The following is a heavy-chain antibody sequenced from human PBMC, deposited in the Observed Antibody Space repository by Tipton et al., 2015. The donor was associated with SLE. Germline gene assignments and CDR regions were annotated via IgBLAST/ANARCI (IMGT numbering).Heavy chain of an antibody. J-gene: IGHJ4*02. Sequence: LRLSCTVSGGSISSYYWSWIRQPPGKGLEWIGYIYYTGNTNYNPSLKSRVTVSVDTSKNQFSLKLTSVTAADTAVYYCARAQHGDYADYWGQGTLVTVSS. CDR1: GGSISSYY. V-gene: IGHV4-59*01. D-gene: IGHD4-17*01. CDR2: IYYTGNT. CDR3: ARAQHGDYADY.